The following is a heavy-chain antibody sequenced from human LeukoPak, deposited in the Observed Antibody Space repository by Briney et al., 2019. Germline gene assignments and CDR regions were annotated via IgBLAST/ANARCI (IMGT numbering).Heavy chain of an antibody. Sequence: GGSLRLSCAASGFIFSDYYMSWIRQAPGKGLEWVSYISSSGTTIYYADSLKGRFTISRDNAKDSLYLQMNSLRAEDMAVYYCARDLGYSAYPKDWHYFDYWGQGTLVTVSS. V-gene: IGHV3-11*01. CDR1: GFIFSDYY. CDR3: ARDLGYSAYPKDWHYFDY. CDR2: ISSSGTTI. J-gene: IGHJ4*02. D-gene: IGHD5-12*01.